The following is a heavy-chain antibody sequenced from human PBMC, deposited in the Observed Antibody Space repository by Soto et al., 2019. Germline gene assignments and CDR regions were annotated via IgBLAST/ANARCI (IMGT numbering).Heavy chain of an antibody. V-gene: IGHV3-23*01. CDR1: VLTCASYA. J-gene: IGHJ6*02. CDR2: ITATSRTR. Sequence: GGALRGSCKASVLTCASYAMSWLRQAPGKGLEWVSAITATSRTRYYADSVEGRFTISRDNSENTLYLQMNGLRPEDTAVYYCTKHRGAPPYYFAMDVWGQGTTVTVSS. CDR3: TKHRGAPPYYFAMDV.